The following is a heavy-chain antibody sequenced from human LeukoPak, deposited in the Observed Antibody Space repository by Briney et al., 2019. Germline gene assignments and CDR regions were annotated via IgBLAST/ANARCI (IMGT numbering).Heavy chain of an antibody. CDR2: IRSDGSDR. V-gene: IGHV3-74*01. CDR1: GFTFSDTW. D-gene: IGHD2/OR15-2a*01. Sequence: GGSLRLSCAAAGFTFSDTWMHWGRQAPGEGLVWVSRIRSDGSDRRYAESVKGRFTISRDNAKNTLYLQMNSLRAEDTAVYYCARDWFHAIDYWGQGTLVTVSS. CDR3: ARDWFHAIDY. J-gene: IGHJ4*02.